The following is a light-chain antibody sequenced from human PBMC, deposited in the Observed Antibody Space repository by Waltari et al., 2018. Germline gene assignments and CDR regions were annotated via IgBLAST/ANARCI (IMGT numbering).Light chain of an antibody. J-gene: IGLJ3*02. V-gene: IGLV2-11*01. Sequence: QSALTQPRSVSGSPGQSVTISCAGTSSDVGGYSSVSWYQQHPGKAPRLMTYDVTKRPSGVPDRFAGSKSGSTASLTISGLQAEDDADYYCCSYAGSHWVFGGGTKLTVL. CDR2: DVT. CDR3: CSYAGSHWV. CDR1: SSDVGGYSS.